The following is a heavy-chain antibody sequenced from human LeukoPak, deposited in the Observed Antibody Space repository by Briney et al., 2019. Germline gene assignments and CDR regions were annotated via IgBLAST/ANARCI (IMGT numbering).Heavy chain of an antibody. V-gene: IGHV3-48*01. CDR2: ISGTSSTI. CDR3: ARVGYGSGSFYPSYGMDV. CDR1: GFTFSGYS. D-gene: IGHD3-10*01. J-gene: IGHJ6*02. Sequence: GGSLKLSCAASGFTFSGYSMNWVRQAPGKGLEWVSYISGTSSTIYYADSVKGRFTISRDNGRNSLYLQMNSLRAEDTAVYYCARVGYGSGSFYPSYGMDVWGQGTTVTVSS.